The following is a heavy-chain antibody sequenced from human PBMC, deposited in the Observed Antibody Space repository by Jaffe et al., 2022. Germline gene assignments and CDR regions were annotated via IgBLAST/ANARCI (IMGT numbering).Heavy chain of an antibody. J-gene: IGHJ4*02. CDR2: INHSGST. Sequence: QVQLQQWGAGLLKPSETLSLTCAVYGGSFSGYYWSWIRQPPGKGLEWIGEINHSGSTNYNPSLKSRVTISVDTSKNQFSLKLSSVTAADTAVYYCARGRGYCSGGSCLNYFDYWGQGTLVTVSS. D-gene: IGHD2-15*01. V-gene: IGHV4-34*01. CDR1: GGSFSGYY. CDR3: ARGRGYCSGGSCLNYFDY.